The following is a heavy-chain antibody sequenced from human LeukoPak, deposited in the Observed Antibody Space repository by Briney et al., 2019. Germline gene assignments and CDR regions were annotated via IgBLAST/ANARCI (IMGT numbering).Heavy chain of an antibody. V-gene: IGHV3-11*06. Sequence: GGSLRLSCAASGFTFSDYYMSWIRQAPEKGLEWVSYISSSSNYTNYADSVKGRFTISRDNAKNSLYLQMNSLTAQDTAVYYCARQGNNWFDPWGQGTLVTVSS. CDR3: ARQGNNWFDP. J-gene: IGHJ5*02. CDR1: GFTFSDYY. CDR2: ISSSSNYT.